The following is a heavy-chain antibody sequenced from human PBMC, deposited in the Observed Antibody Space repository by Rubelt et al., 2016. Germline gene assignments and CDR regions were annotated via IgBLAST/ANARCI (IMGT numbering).Heavy chain of an antibody. J-gene: IGHJ6*02. CDR2: IIPIFGTA. D-gene: IGHD2-15*01. Sequence: GGTFSSYAISWVRQAPGQGLEWMGGIIPIFGTANYAQKFQGRVTITADESTSTAYMELSSLRSEDTAVYYCATDLFVSGYYGMDVWGQGTTVTVSS. CDR1: GGTFSSYA. CDR3: ATDLFVSGYYGMDV. V-gene: IGHV1-69*01.